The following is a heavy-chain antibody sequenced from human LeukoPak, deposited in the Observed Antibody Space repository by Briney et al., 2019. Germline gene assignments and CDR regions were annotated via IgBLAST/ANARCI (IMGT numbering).Heavy chain of an antibody. CDR1: GFTVSSNY. D-gene: IGHD3-22*01. CDR2: IYSGGST. CDR3: ARDPDYYYDSSGTPL. V-gene: IGHV3-53*01. J-gene: IGHJ4*02. Sequence: GGSLRLSCAASGFTVSSNYMSWVRQAPGKGLEWVSVIYSGGSTYYADSVKGRFTISRDSSKNTLYLQMNSLRAEDTAVYYCARDPDYYYDSSGTPLWGRGTLVTVSS.